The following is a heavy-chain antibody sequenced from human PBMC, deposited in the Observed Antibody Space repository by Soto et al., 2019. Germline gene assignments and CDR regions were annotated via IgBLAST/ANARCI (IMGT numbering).Heavy chain of an antibody. J-gene: IGHJ4*02. D-gene: IGHD5-12*01. CDR1: GFTFSSNY. CDR2: IYSGGST. CDR3: ARVRLYSGYDRYDY. Sequence: EVQLVESGGGLVQPGGSLRLSCAASGFTFSSNYMSWVRQAPGKGLEWVSVIYSGGSTYYADSVKGRFTISRDNSKNKLYLQMNRLRAEDTAVYYCARVRLYSGYDRYDYWGQGTLVTVSS. V-gene: IGHV3-66*01.